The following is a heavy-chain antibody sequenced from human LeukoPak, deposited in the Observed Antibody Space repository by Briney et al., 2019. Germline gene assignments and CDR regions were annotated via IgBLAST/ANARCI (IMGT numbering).Heavy chain of an antibody. V-gene: IGHV3-30*02. D-gene: IGHD3-22*01. Sequence: GGSLRLSCAASGFTFSDYGMHWVRQAPGKGLEWVAFIRYDGSNKYYADSVKGRFTISRDNSKNTLYLQMNSPRAEDTAVYYCAKAYLTRYDSSGYYPPYYFDYWGQGTLVTVSS. J-gene: IGHJ4*02. CDR2: IRYDGSNK. CDR3: AKAYLTRYDSSGYYPPYYFDY. CDR1: GFTFSDYG.